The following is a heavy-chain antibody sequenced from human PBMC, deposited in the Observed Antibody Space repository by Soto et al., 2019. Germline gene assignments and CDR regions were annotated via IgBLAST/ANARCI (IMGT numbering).Heavy chain of an antibody. CDR3: ATLWGQD. D-gene: IGHD3-10*01. CDR2: IYYSGST. CDR1: GGSISSSSYY. J-gene: IGHJ4*02. Sequence: QLQLQESGPGLVKPSETLSLTCTVSGGSISSSSYYWGWIRQPPGKGLEWIGRIYYSGSTYYTPSLKSRVTIAVATSKNQCSLKLSSVTAEDTAVYYCATLWGQDWGQGTLVPVSA. V-gene: IGHV4-39*01.